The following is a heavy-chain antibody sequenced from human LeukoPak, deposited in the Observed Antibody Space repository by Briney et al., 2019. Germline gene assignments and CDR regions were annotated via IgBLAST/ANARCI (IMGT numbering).Heavy chain of an antibody. CDR3: ARWAYYYGSGSYYPGPYYFDY. CDR1: GYTFTNYG. CDR2: ISAYNGNT. Sequence: GASVKVSCKASGYTFTNYGISWVRQAPGQGLEWMGWISAYNGNTNYAQKLQGRVTMTTDTSTSTAYMELRSLRSDDTAVYYCARWAYYYGSGSYYPGPYYFDYWGQGTLVTVSS. D-gene: IGHD3-10*01. J-gene: IGHJ4*02. V-gene: IGHV1-18*01.